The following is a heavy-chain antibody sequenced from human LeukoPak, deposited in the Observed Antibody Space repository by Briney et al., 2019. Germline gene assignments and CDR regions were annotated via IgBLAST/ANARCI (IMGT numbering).Heavy chain of an antibody. Sequence: GGSLRLSCAASGFTFSSYSMNWVRQAPGKGLEWVSSISSSSSYIYYADSVKGRFTISRDNAKNSLYLQMNSLRAEDTAVYYCARDSPYYYDSSGYENDYWGQGTLVTVSS. D-gene: IGHD3-22*01. J-gene: IGHJ4*02. CDR2: ISSSSSYI. V-gene: IGHV3-21*01. CDR1: GFTFSSYS. CDR3: ARDSPYYYDSSGYENDY.